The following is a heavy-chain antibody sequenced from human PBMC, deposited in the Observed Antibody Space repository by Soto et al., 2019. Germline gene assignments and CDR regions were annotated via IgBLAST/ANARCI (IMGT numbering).Heavy chain of an antibody. CDR2: INAGNGNT. CDR1: GYTFTSYA. J-gene: IGHJ3*02. Sequence: ASVKVSCKASGYTFTSYAMHWVRQAPGQRLEWMGWINAGNGNTKYSQKFQGRVTITRDTSTSTAYMELSSLRSEDTAVYYCARVITRTGYAFDIWGQGTMVTVSS. D-gene: IGHD1-1*01. CDR3: ARVITRTGYAFDI. V-gene: IGHV1-3*01.